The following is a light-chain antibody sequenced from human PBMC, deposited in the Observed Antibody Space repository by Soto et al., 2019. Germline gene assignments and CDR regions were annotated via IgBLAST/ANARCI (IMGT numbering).Light chain of an antibody. J-gene: IGLJ1*01. Sequence: QSALTQPPSASGSTGQSVTISCTGASSDVGANNYVSWYQQHPGKAPKLMIYEVTKRPSGVPDRFSGSKSGNTASLTVSGLQAEVEADYYCSSYAGANRVFGTGTKVTVL. CDR1: SSDVGANNY. CDR2: EVT. CDR3: SSYAGANRV. V-gene: IGLV2-8*01.